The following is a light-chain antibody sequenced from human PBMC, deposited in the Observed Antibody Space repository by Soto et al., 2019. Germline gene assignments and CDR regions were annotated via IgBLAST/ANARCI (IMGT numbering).Light chain of an antibody. CDR2: EVS. J-gene: IGLJ2*01. V-gene: IGLV2-8*01. CDR3: AAYTGRDTLV. CDR1: SSDVGGYNY. Sequence: QSALTQPPSAAGSPGQSVTISCTGTSSDVGGYNYVSWYQQHPGKAPKLMIYEVSKRPSGVPDRLSGSKSGNTASLTVSGLQVEYEADYYCAAYTGRDTLVFGGGTKLTVL.